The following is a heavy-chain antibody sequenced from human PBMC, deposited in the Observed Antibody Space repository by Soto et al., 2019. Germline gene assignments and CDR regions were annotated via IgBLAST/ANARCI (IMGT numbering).Heavy chain of an antibody. CDR3: ARDPRYSYGFNSYYYGMDV. CDR1: GFTFSSYG. J-gene: IGHJ6*02. D-gene: IGHD5-18*01. V-gene: IGHV3-33*01. CDR2: IWYDGSNK. Sequence: GSLRLSCAASGFTFSSYGMHWVRQAPGKGLEWVAVIWYDGSNKYYADSVKGRFTISRDNSKNTLYLQMNSLRAEDTAVYYCARDPRYSYGFNSYYYGMDVWGQGTTVTVSS.